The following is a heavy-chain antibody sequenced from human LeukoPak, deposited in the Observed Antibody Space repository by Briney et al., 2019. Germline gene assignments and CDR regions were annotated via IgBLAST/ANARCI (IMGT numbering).Heavy chain of an antibody. CDR2: IESKTDGGTL. J-gene: IGHJ4*02. CDR1: GFTFSNVW. Sequence: GGSLRLSCAASGFTFSNVWMSWVRQAPGKGLEWVGRIESKTDGGTLDYAAPVKDRFTISRDDSKNTLYLQMNSLKTEDTAVYYCTTSFMTVAGKVDYWGQGTLVTASS. CDR3: TTSFMTVAGKVDY. V-gene: IGHV3-15*04. D-gene: IGHD6-19*01.